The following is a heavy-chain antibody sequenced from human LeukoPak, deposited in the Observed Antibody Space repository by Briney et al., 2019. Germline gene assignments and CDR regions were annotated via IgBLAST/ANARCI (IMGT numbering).Heavy chain of an antibody. D-gene: IGHD5-24*01. Sequence: GGSLRLSCAASGFTFSSYAMSWVRQAPGKGLEWVSAISGSGGSTYYADSVKGRFTISRDNSKNTLYLQMNSLRAEDTAVYYCARDKRKMATIKFFSPKSEWYFDLWGRGTLVTVSS. V-gene: IGHV3-23*01. CDR3: ARDKRKMATIKFFSPKSEWYFDL. J-gene: IGHJ2*01. CDR2: ISGSGGST. CDR1: GFTFSSYA.